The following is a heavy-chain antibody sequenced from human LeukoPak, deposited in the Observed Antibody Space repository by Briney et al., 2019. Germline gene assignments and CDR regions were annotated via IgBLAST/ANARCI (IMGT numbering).Heavy chain of an antibody. CDR1: GFTFSSYW. CDR2: IKQDGSEK. CDR3: AREPPRFGDNWFDP. Sequence: PGGSLRLSCAASGFTFSSYWMSWVRQAPGKGLEWVANIKQDGSEKYYVDSVKGRFTISRDNAKNSLFLQMNSLRAEDTAVYYCAREPPRFGDNWFDPWGQGTLVTVSS. J-gene: IGHJ5*02. V-gene: IGHV3-7*01. D-gene: IGHD3-10*01.